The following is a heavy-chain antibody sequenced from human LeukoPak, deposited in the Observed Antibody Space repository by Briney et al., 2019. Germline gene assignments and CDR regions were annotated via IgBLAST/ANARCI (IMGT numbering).Heavy chain of an antibody. V-gene: IGHV3-30*18. CDR3: VKVSDNFQFDY. CDR1: GFTFSSYA. CDR2: ISYDGSNK. Sequence: PGGSLRLSCAASGFTFSSYAMHWVRQAPGKGLEWVAVISYDGSNKYCADSVKGRFTISRDNSKSTLYLQMNSLRAEGTAVYYCVKVSDNFQFDYWGQGTLVTVSS. D-gene: IGHD1-1*01. J-gene: IGHJ4*02.